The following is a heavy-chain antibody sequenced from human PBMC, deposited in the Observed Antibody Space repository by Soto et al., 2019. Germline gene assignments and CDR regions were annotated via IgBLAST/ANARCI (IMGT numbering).Heavy chain of an antibody. Sequence: GGSLRLSCAASGFTLSSYALRWVSQAPGKGLEWVAVISYDGSNKYYADSVKGRFTISRHNSKNTLYLQMNSLRAEDTAVYYCARYHWKEGSYYYYGMDVAGQGTTATLAS. CDR3: ARYHWKEGSYYYYGMDV. CDR1: GFTLSSYA. CDR2: ISYDGSNK. D-gene: IGHD3-10*01. J-gene: IGHJ6*01. V-gene: IGHV3-30-3*01.